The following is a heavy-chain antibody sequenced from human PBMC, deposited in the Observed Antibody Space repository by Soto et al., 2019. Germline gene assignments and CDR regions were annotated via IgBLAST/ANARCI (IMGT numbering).Heavy chain of an antibody. V-gene: IGHV3-23*01. J-gene: IGHJ4*02. CDR3: ARRSSSWYFDY. Sequence: EVQLLESGGGLVQPGGSLRLSCAASGFTFSSYAMNWVRQAPGKGLEWVPVISGSDGSTYYADSVKGRFTISRDNSKSMLKLPMNSLRAEDTAVYYCARRSSSWYFDYWGQGTLVTVSS. CDR2: ISGSDGST. D-gene: IGHD6-13*01. CDR1: GFTFSSYA.